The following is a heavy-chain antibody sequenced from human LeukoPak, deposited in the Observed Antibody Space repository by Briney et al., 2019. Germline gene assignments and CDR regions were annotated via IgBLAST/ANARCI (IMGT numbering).Heavy chain of an antibody. J-gene: IGHJ6*02. CDR2: ISAYNGNT. V-gene: IGHV1-18*01. Sequence: ASVKVSCKASGYTFTSYGISWVRQAPGQGLEWMGWISAYNGNTNYAQKLQGRVTMTTDTSTSTAYMELRSLRSDDTAVYYCARGCGGDCYSDVSFYYYYGMDVRGQGTTVTVSS. CDR3: ARGCGGDCYSDVSFYYYYGMDV. CDR1: GYTFTSYG. D-gene: IGHD2-21*02.